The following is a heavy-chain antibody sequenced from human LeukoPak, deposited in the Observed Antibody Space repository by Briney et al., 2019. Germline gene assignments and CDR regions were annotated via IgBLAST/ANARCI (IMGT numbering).Heavy chain of an antibody. V-gene: IGHV4-38-2*02. CDR3: ARVMGRYCSSTSCYVDY. CDR2: IYHVGTT. CDR1: GYSISSGFY. D-gene: IGHD2-2*01. J-gene: IGHJ4*02. Sequence: SETLSLTCTVSGYSISSGFYWGWIRQPPGKGLEWIGSIYHVGTTYYNPSLKSRLTISVDTSKNQFSLNLSSVTAADTAVYYCARVMGRYCSSTSCYVDYWGQGTLVTVSS.